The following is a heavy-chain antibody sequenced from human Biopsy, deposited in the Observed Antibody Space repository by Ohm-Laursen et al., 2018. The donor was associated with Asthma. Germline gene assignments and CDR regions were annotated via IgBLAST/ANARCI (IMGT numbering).Heavy chain of an antibody. CDR3: ARGDSSNWSHYYFDY. J-gene: IGHJ4*02. V-gene: IGHV3-53*01. D-gene: IGHD3-22*01. CDR2: IYSGGTS. CDR1: GFAVSRDH. Sequence: SLRLSCAASGFAVSRDHMFWVRQAPGKGLEWVSVIYSGGTSHTADSVRGRFSISRDYSKNTLYLQMHSLRAEDTAVYYCARGDSSNWSHYYFDYWGQGTLVTVSS.